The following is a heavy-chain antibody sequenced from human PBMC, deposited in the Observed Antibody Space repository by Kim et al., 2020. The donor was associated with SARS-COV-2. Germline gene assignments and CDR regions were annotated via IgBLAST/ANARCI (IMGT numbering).Heavy chain of an antibody. Sequence: GGSLRLSCAASGFTVSSPYMSWVRQAPKRGLEWVSVLYTGGGTFHIDSVKGRFTISRDTSNNTIYLQMTNLRVEDTAMYYCVSGRTYWGQGTPGTVSS. CDR1: GFTVSSPY. CDR2: LYTGGGT. J-gene: IGHJ4*02. CDR3: VSGRTY. V-gene: IGHV3-66*01.